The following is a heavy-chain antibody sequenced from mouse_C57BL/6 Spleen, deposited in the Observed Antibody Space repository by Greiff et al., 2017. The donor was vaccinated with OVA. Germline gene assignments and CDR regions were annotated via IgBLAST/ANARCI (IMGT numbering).Heavy chain of an antibody. CDR1: GYTFTSYW. CDR3: ARYGIYDYDDAMDY. D-gene: IGHD2-4*01. Sequence: VQLQQPGAELVKPGASVKLSCKASGYTFTSYWMHWVKQRPGQGLEWIGMIHPNSGSTNYNEKFKSKATLTVDKSSSTAYMQLSSLTSEDSAVYYCARYGIYDYDDAMDYWGQGTSVTVSS. J-gene: IGHJ4*01. V-gene: IGHV1-64*01. CDR2: IHPNSGST.